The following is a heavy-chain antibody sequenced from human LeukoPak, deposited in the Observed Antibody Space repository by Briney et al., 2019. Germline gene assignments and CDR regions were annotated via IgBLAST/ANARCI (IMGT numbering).Heavy chain of an antibody. CDR2: IRSKTNSYAT. J-gene: IGHJ3*02. CDR1: GFNFSGSA. Sequence: GGSLRLSCAASGFNFSGSAIHWVRQASGKGLEWVGRIRSKTNSYATAYAASMKGRFTISRDDSKNTAYLQMNSLRAEDTAVYYCAKVLRVVIGARDAFDIWGQGTMVAVSS. D-gene: IGHD3-3*01. CDR3: AKVLRVVIGARDAFDI. V-gene: IGHV3-73*01.